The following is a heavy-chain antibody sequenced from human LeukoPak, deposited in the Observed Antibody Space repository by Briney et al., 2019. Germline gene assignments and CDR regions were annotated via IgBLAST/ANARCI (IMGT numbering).Heavy chain of an antibody. V-gene: IGHV1-18*01. CDR3: ARGVYCSSTSCIGWFDP. CDR2: ISAYNGNT. CDR1: GYTFTSYG. J-gene: IGHJ5*02. Sequence: ASVKVSCKPSGYTFTSYGISWVRQAPGQGLEWMGWISAYNGNTNYAQKLQGRVTMTTDTSTSTAYMELRSLRSDDTAVYYCARGVYCSSTSCIGWFDPWGQGTLVTVSS. D-gene: IGHD2-2*01.